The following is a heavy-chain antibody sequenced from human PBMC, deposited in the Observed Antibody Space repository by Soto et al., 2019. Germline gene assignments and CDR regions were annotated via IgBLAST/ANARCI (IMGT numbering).Heavy chain of an antibody. Sequence: SVKVSCKASGGTFSSYAISWVRQAPGQGLEWMGGIIPIFGTANYAQKFQGRVTITADESTSTAYMELSSLRSEDTAVYYCARDQYQLLNYYYGMDVWGQGTTVTVS. J-gene: IGHJ6*02. V-gene: IGHV1-69*13. CDR2: IIPIFGTA. CDR1: GGTFSSYA. D-gene: IGHD2-2*01. CDR3: ARDQYQLLNYYYGMDV.